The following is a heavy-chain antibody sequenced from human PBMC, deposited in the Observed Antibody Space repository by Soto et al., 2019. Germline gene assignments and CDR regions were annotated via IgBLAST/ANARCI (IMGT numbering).Heavy chain of an antibody. CDR3: AKSGHYDFWSGYYTDY. J-gene: IGHJ4*02. CDR1: GFTFSSYG. Sequence: GGSLRLSCAASGFTFSSYGMHWVRQAPGKGLEWVAVISYDGSNKYYADSVKGRFTISRDNSKNTLYLQMNSLRAEDTAVYYCAKSGHYDFWSGYYTDYWGQGTLVTVSS. D-gene: IGHD3-3*01. V-gene: IGHV3-30*18. CDR2: ISYDGSNK.